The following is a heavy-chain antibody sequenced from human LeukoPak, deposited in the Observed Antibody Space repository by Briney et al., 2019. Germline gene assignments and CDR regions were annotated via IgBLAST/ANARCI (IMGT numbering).Heavy chain of an antibody. CDR3: ARYLNSGPADY. D-gene: IGHD5-12*01. J-gene: IGHJ4*02. CDR1: EFTFSSYW. Sequence: GGSLRLSCAASEFTFSSYWMSWFRQAPGKGLEWVANIKGDGSEKHYVDSVKGRFTISRDNAKNSLYLQMNSLRAEDTAVYYCARYLNSGPADYWGQGSLVTVSS. V-gene: IGHV3-7*01. CDR2: IKGDGSEK.